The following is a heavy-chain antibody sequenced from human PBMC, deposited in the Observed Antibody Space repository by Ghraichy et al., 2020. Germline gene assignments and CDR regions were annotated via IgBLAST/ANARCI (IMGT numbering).Heavy chain of an antibody. Sequence: GESLNISCAASGFTFSSYWMHWVRQAPGKGLVWVSRINSDGSSTSYADSVKGRFTISRDNAKNTLYLQMNSLRAEDTAVYYCAAYYDFWTYGMDVWGQGTTVTVSS. J-gene: IGHJ6*02. CDR3: AAYYDFWTYGMDV. CDR1: GFTFSSYW. D-gene: IGHD3-3*01. CDR2: INSDGSST. V-gene: IGHV3-74*01.